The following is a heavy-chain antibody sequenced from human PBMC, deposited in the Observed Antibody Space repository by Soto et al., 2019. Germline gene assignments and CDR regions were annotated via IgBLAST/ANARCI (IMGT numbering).Heavy chain of an antibody. Sequence: QVQLVESGGDVVQPGTSLRLSCVASGFSFSTNVLHWVRQAPGKGLEWVAVMSPNGAEKYYTDSVKGRFTISRDNSKNTLYLEMNSLTSEDTAVYYCALGNIPAAPDYFDYWGQGTLVTVSS. CDR2: MSPNGAEK. CDR3: ALGNIPAAPDYFDY. J-gene: IGHJ4*02. D-gene: IGHD2-2*01. CDR1: GFSFSTNV. V-gene: IGHV3-30-3*01.